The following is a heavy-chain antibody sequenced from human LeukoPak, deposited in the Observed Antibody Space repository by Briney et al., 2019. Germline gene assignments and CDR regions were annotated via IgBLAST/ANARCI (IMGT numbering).Heavy chain of an antibody. D-gene: IGHD4-11*01. V-gene: IGHV4-34*01. CDR1: GGSISSYY. CDR3: ARGDSNFPFDY. CDR2: INHRGNT. J-gene: IGHJ4*02. Sequence: ASETLSLTCTVSGGSISSYYWSWIRQPPGKGLEWIGEINHRGNTNYNPSLKSRVTISVDTSKNQFSLKLSSVTAADTAVYYCARGDSNFPFDYWGQGTLVTVSS.